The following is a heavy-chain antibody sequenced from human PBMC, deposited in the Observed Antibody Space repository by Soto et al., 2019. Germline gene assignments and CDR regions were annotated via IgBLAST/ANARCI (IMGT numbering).Heavy chain of an antibody. CDR2: IYPGDSDT. CDR3: ARRYSSSWYSEPAFDY. D-gene: IGHD6-13*01. J-gene: IGHJ4*02. CDR1: GYSLTSYW. V-gene: IGHV5-51*01. Sequence: GESLKISCKGSGYSLTSYWIGWVRQMPGKGLEWMGIIYPGDSDTRYSPSFQGQVTISADKSISTAYLQWSSLKASDTAMYYCARRYSSSWYSEPAFDYWGQGTLVTVSS.